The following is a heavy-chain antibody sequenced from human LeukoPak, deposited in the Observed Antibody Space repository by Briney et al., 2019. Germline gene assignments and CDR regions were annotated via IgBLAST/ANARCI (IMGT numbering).Heavy chain of an antibody. CDR2: ISGSGGST. J-gene: IGHJ4*02. CDR1: GFTFSSYG. CDR3: SVNYCSGGSCYML. Sequence: LSGGSLRLSCAASGFTFSSYGMSWVRQAPGKGLEWVSAISGSGGSTYYADSVKGRFTISRDNAKNSLYLQMNSLKTEDTAVYYCSVNYCSGGSCYMLWGQGTLVTVSS. V-gene: IGHV3-23*01. D-gene: IGHD2-15*01.